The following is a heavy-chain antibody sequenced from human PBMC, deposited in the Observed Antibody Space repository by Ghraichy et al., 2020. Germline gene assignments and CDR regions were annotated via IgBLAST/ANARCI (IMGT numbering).Heavy chain of an antibody. D-gene: IGHD3-16*02. CDR2: IIPIFGTA. CDR3: ARGASDYDYVSGSYRPRWYFDL. J-gene: IGHJ2*01. V-gene: IGHV1-69*06. CDR1: GGTFSSYA. Sequence: SVKVSCKASGGTFSSYAISWVRQAPGQGLEWMGGIIPIFGTANYAQKFQGRVTITADKSTSTAYMELSSLRSEDTAVYYCARGASDYDYVSGSYRPRWYFDLWGRGTLVTVSS.